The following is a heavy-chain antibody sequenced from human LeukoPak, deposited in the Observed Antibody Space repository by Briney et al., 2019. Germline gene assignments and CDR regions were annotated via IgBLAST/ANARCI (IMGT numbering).Heavy chain of an antibody. CDR1: GGSFSGYY. J-gene: IGHJ4*02. V-gene: IGHV4-34*01. CDR3: ARGGKRSIAAAGTEWYSSGWSRLYYFDY. D-gene: IGHD6-13*01. CDR2: INHSGST. Sequence: SETLSLNCAVYGGSFSGYYWSWLRQPPGKGLEWIGEINHSGSTNYNPSLKSRVTISVDTSKNQFSLKLSSVTAADTAVYYCARGGKRSIAAAGTEWYSSGWSRLYYFDYWGQGTLVTVSS.